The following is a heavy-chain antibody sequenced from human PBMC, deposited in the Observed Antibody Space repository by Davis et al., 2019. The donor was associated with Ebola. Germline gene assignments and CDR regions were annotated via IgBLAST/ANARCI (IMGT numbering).Heavy chain of an antibody. D-gene: IGHD2-15*01. CDR2: FDPEDGET. J-gene: IGHJ5*02. CDR1: GYTLTELS. Sequence: ASVTVSCKVSGYTLTELSMHWVRRAPGKGLEWMGGFDPEDGETIYAQKFQGRVTMTRDTSTSTVYMELSSLRSEDTAVYYCARGTVVVVAAATWFDPWGQGTLVTVSS. CDR3: ARGTVVVVAAATWFDP. V-gene: IGHV1-24*01.